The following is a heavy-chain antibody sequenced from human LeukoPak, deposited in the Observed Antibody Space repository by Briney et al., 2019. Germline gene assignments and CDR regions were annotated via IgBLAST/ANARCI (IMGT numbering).Heavy chain of an antibody. CDR2: ISFDGSHK. Sequence: PGTSLRLSCAASGFTFSNYGIHWVRQAPGKGLEWVALISFDGSHKYYPDSVKGRFIISRDDSKNTLYLQMNSLRAEDTAVYFCAKDRSSTWSFDYWGQGTLVTVSS. CDR1: GFTFSNYG. CDR3: AKDRSSTWSFDY. V-gene: IGHV3-30*18. D-gene: IGHD6-13*01. J-gene: IGHJ4*02.